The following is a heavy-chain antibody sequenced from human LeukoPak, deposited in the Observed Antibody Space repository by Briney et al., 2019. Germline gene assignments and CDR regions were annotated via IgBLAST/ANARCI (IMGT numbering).Heavy chain of an antibody. CDR3: ARTAVTTLPYFDY. Sequence: ASVKVSCKASGYTFTGYCMHWVCQAPGQGLEWMGWINPNSGATNYAQKFQGGVTMTWDTSSSTAYMELSRLRPDDTAVYYCARTAVTTLPYFDYWGQGTLVTVSS. J-gene: IGHJ4*02. D-gene: IGHD4-17*01. CDR2: INPNSGAT. V-gene: IGHV1-2*02. CDR1: GYTFTGYC.